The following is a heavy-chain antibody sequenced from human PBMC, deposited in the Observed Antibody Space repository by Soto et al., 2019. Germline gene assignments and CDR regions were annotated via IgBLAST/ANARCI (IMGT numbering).Heavy chain of an antibody. CDR2: INWNSGSI. J-gene: IGHJ1*01. CDR3: VKDESINWYSGHFRH. CDR1: GFTFDDYA. V-gene: IGHV3-9*01. Sequence: EMQLVESGGGLVQPGRSLRLSCAASGFTFDDYAMHWVRQVPGKGLEWVSGINWNSGSIGYGDSVKDRFAISRDNAKNSLHLQMNSLSAEDTAFYYCVKDESINWYSGHFRHWGQGTLVTVSS. D-gene: IGHD6-13*01.